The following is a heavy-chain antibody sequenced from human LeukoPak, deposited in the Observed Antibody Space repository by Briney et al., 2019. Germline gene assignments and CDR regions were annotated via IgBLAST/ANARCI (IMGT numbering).Heavy chain of an antibody. D-gene: IGHD1-26*01. J-gene: IGHJ6*01. Sequence: GGSLSPSVPPPGFTFSGFAMTWAPRTPGKGREGVPGISGSGDNTLYADSVKGRFTISRDNSKNTLYLEMNSLRAEDTAIYYCAKMKGHPLPKYYMDVWGQGTTVTVSS. CDR2: ISGSGDNT. V-gene: IGHV3-23*01. CDR3: AKMKGHPLPKYYMDV. CDR1: GFTFSGFA.